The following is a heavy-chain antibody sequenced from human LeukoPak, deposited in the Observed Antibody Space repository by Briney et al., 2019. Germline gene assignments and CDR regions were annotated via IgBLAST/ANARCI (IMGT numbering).Heavy chain of an antibody. CDR2: IYPGDSDT. J-gene: IGHJ5*02. D-gene: IGHD1-26*01. CDR3: ARREGATSTGKNWFDP. V-gene: IGHV5-51*01. Sequence: GESLKISCKGSGYSFTSYWIGWVRQMPGKGLEWMGIIYPGDSDTRYSPSFQGQVTISADKSISTAYLQWSSLKASDTAMYYCARREGATSTGKNWFDPWGQGTLVTVSS. CDR1: GYSFTSYW.